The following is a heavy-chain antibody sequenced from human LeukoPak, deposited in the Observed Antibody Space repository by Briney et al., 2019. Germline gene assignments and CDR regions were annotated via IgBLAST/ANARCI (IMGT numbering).Heavy chain of an antibody. CDR3: ASAYSGYDYDYYYYMDV. Sequence: SETLSLTCTVSGGSISSYYWSWIRQPPGKGLEWIGYIYYSGSTNYNPSLKSRVTISVDTSKNQFSLKLSSVTAADTAVYYCASAYSGYDYDYYYYMDVWGKGTTVTISS. J-gene: IGHJ6*03. D-gene: IGHD5-12*01. CDR1: GGSISSYY. CDR2: IYYSGST. V-gene: IGHV4-59*01.